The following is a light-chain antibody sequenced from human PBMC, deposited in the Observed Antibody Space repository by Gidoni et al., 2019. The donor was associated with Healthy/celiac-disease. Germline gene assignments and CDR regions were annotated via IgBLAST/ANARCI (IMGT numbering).Light chain of an antibody. CDR1: KLGEKY. J-gene: IGLJ2*01. CDR3: QAWDSSTVV. Sequence: SYELTQPPSVSVSPGQTASITCSGDKLGEKYACWYQQKPGQSPVLVIYQDSKRPSGIPERFSGSNSGNTATLTISGIQAMDEAVYYCQAWDSSTVVFGGGTKLTVL. CDR2: QDS. V-gene: IGLV3-1*01.